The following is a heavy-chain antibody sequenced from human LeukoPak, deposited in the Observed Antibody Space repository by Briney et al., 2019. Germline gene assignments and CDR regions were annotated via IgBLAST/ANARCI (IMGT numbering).Heavy chain of an antibody. V-gene: IGHV4-30-2*01. Sequence: SETLSLTCTVSGGSISSGGYYWSWIRQPPGKGLEWIGYIYHSGSTYYNPSLKSRVTISVDRSKNQFSLKLSSVTAADTAVYYCARDLGGYCSSTSCYTGSLDYWGQGTLVTVSS. D-gene: IGHD2-2*02. CDR3: ARDLGGYCSSTSCYTGSLDY. J-gene: IGHJ4*02. CDR2: IYHSGST. CDR1: GGSISSGGYY.